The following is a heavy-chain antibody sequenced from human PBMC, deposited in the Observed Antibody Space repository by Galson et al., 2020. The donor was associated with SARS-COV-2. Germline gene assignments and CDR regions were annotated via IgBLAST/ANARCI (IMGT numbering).Heavy chain of an antibody. V-gene: IGHV1-46*04. CDR3: AREWGDINSSVFDY. CDR1: GYTFIRFY. D-gene: IGHD2-21*01. Sequence: ASVQVSCKASGYTFIRFYIHWVRQAPGQGLEWMGVINPSGDITSYAQKLRGRVTVTRDMSTQTVYMELSSLTSEDTAVYYCAREWGDINSSVFDYWGQGSLVVVSS. J-gene: IGHJ4*02. CDR2: INPSGDIT.